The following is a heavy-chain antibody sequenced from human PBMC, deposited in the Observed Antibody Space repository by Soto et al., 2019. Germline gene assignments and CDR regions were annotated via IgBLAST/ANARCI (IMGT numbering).Heavy chain of an antibody. CDR1: GFTFDDYA. Sequence: EVQLVESGGGLVQPGRSLRLSCAASGFTFDDYAMHWVRQAPGKGLEWVSGISWNSGSIGYADSVKGRFTISRDNAKNSLYLQMNSLRAEDTALYYCAKDIQLPLTGYCSGGSCYSSAFDIWGQGTMVTVSS. V-gene: IGHV3-9*01. CDR3: AKDIQLPLTGYCSGGSCYSSAFDI. CDR2: ISWNSGSI. J-gene: IGHJ3*02. D-gene: IGHD2-15*01.